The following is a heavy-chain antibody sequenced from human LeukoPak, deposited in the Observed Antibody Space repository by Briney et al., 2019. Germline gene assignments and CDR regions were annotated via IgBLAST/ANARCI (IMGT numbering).Heavy chain of an antibody. J-gene: IGHJ5*02. D-gene: IGHD2-2*01. Sequence: SETLSLTCTVSGGSISSSSFYWGWIRQPPGRGLEWIGIINHSGSAVYSPSLKSRVTMSVDTSKSQFSLKLISVTAADTAVYYCARGRISSRWARRVNWFDPWGQGTLVTVSS. CDR3: ARGRISSRWARRVNWFDP. V-gene: IGHV4-39*07. CDR1: GGSISSSSFY. CDR2: INHSGSA.